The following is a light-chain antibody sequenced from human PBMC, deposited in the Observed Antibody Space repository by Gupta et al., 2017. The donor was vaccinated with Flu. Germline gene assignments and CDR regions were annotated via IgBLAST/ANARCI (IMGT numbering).Light chain of an antibody. CDR3: QQDVNSRT. J-gene: IGKJ1*01. V-gene: IGKV3-20*01. Sequence: EIVLTQSPGTLSLSPGETATLSCRASQSLTNNYLAWYQQKPGQPLRLLISGASSRATGIPDRFSGSGSGTDFTLIISRLEPEDFAVYYCQQDVNSRTFGQGTKVEIK. CDR1: QSLTNNY. CDR2: GAS.